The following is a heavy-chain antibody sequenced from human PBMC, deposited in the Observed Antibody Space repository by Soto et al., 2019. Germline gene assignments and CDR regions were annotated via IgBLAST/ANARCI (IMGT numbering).Heavy chain of an antibody. CDR1: GYTFTSYA. V-gene: IGHV1-3*01. J-gene: IGHJ5*02. CDR3: ARDLIIMVRGVLYNLFDP. Sequence: ASVKVSCKASGYTFTSYAMHWVRHAPGQRLEWMGWINAGNGNTKYSQKFQGRVTITRDTSTSTAYMELRSLRSDDTAVYYCARDLIIMVRGVLYNLFDPWGQGTLVTVSS. CDR2: INAGNGNT. D-gene: IGHD3-10*01.